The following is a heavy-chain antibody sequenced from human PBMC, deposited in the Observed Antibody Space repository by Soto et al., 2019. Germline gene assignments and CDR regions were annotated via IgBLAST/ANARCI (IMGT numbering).Heavy chain of an antibody. CDR3: ARGCGGDCSYYYYYGMDV. Sequence: QVQLQESGPGLVKPSETLSLTCTVSGGSISSYYWSWIRQLPGKGLEWIGYIYYSGSTNYNPSLKRRVTISVDTSKNQFSLKLSSVTAADTAVYYCARGCGGDCSYYYYYGMDVWGQGTTVTVSS. CDR2: IYYSGST. D-gene: IGHD2-21*02. CDR1: GGSISSYY. J-gene: IGHJ6*02. V-gene: IGHV4-59*01.